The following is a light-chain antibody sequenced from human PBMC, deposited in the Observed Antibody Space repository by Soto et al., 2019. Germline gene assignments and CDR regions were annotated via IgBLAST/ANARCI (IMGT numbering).Light chain of an antibody. V-gene: IGLV2-14*01. Sequence: QSVLTQPASVSGSPGQSITISCTGTSSDVGSSNFVSWYQQHPGKAPKLIFYEVSNRPPGLSDRFSGSKSGTAASLTISGLQAEDEADYYCISYTDRQSYLFGTGTKVTVL. CDR3: ISYTDRQSYL. CDR1: SSDVGSSNF. CDR2: EVS. J-gene: IGLJ1*01.